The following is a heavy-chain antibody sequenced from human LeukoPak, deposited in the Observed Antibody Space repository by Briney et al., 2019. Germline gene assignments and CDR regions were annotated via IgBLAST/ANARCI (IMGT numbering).Heavy chain of an antibody. J-gene: IGHJ5*01. CDR2: ISGSGGET. Sequence: PGGSLRLSCAASGFSFSTYGMSWVRQAPGKGLEWVSVISGSGGETYYADSVKGRFTTSRDNSKHTVYLQMNSLRAEDTAVYYCAKYQARAWFDSWGQGTQVTVSS. CDR1: GFSFSTYG. CDR3: AKYQARAWFDS. V-gene: IGHV3-23*01.